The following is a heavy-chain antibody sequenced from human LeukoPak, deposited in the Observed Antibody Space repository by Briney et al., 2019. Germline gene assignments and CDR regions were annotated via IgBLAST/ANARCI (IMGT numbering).Heavy chain of an antibody. Sequence: GGSLRLPCAASGFTFSSYWMHWVRQAPGKGLVWVSRINSDGSFTTYADSVKGRFTISRDNAKNTLYLQMNSLRAEDTAVYYCARVQLGVGADGWGQGTLVTVSS. CDR1: GFTFSSYW. CDR2: INSDGSFT. J-gene: IGHJ4*02. D-gene: IGHD1-26*01. CDR3: ARVQLGVGADG. V-gene: IGHV3-74*01.